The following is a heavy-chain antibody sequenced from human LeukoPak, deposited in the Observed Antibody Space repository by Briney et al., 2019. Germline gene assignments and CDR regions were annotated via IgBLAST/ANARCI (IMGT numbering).Heavy chain of an antibody. D-gene: IGHD6-19*01. CDR3: ARQRQWLGYAFDI. J-gene: IGHJ3*02. CDR2: IYYSGST. Sequence: SETLSLTCTVSGGSISSSSYYWGWIRRPPGKGLEWIGSIYYSGSTYYNPPLKSRVTISVDTSKNQFSLKLSSVTAADTAVYYCARQRQWLGYAFDIWGQGTMVTVSS. V-gene: IGHV4-39*01. CDR1: GGSISSSSYY.